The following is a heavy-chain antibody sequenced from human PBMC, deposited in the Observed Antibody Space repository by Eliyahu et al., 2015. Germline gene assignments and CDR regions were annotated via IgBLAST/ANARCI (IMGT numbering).Heavy chain of an antibody. CDR3: VKDFGSSAWSDSFEF. CDR2: LNWNGNSL. Sequence: EVQLVESGGGFVQPGRSLRLSCAGSGXDFGDYAMPWVRQVPGKGLGWVAGLNWNGNSLGYADSVKGRFTISRDNAKKSLYLQMDNLTLEDTALYYCVKDFGSSAWSDSFEFWGQGTLVTVSS. CDR1: GXDFGDYA. V-gene: IGHV3-9*01. J-gene: IGHJ4*02. D-gene: IGHD6-19*01.